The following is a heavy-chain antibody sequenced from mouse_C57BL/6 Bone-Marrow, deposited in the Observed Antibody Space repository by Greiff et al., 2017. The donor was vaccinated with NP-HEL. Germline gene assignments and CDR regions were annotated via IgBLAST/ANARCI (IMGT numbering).Heavy chain of an antibody. V-gene: IGHV1-50*01. CDR1: GYTFTSYW. Sequence: VQLQQPGAELVKPGASVKLSCKASGYTFTSYWMQWVKQRPGQGLEWIGEIDPSDSYTNYNQKFKGKATLTVDTSSSTAYMQLSSLTSEDSAVYYCARYDYDSYWGQGTLVTVSA. D-gene: IGHD2-4*01. J-gene: IGHJ3*01. CDR2: IDPSDSYT. CDR3: ARYDYDSY.